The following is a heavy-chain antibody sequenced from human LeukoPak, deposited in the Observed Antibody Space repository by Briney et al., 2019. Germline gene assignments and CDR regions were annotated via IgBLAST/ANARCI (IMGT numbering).Heavy chain of an antibody. CDR3: ARDRSLVDGDYGVWFDA. Sequence: GGSLRLSCAASGFTFSSYEMNWVRQAPGKGLEWVSYISTSGSAIYYADSVKGRFTISRDNSKNSLYLHMNRLTAEDTAVYYCARDRSLVDGDYGVWFDAWGQGSLVTVSS. V-gene: IGHV3-48*03. D-gene: IGHD4-17*01. CDR2: ISTSGSAI. J-gene: IGHJ5*02. CDR1: GFTFSSYE.